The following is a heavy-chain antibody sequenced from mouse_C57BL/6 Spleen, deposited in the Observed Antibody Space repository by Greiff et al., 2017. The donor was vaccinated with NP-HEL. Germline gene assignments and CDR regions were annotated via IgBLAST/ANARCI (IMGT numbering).Heavy chain of an antibody. V-gene: IGHV1-52*01. J-gene: IGHJ4*01. D-gene: IGHD2-1*01. CDR3: ARAGYGNSYYAMDY. Sequence: QVQLQQPGAELVRPGSSVKLSCTASGYTFTSYWMHWVKQRPIQGLEWIGNIDPSDSGTHYNQKFKDKATLTVDKSSSTAYMQLSSLTSEDSAVYYCARAGYGNSYYAMDYWGQGTSVTVSS. CDR1: GYTFTSYW. CDR2: IDPSDSGT.